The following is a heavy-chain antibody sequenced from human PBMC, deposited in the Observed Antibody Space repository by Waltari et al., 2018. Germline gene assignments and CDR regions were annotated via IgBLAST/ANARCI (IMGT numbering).Heavy chain of an antibody. D-gene: IGHD6-13*01. J-gene: IGHJ5*02. CDR1: GYSFTHYW. Sequence: EVQLVQSGVEVKQPGESLKISWKGSGYSFTHYWIGLGRQMPGKGLEWMGIIYPGDSDTRYSPSFQGQVTISADKSISTAYLQWSRLKASDTAMYYCARHREQLANNWFDPWGQGTLVTVSS. V-gene: IGHV5-51*01. CDR2: IYPGDSDT. CDR3: ARHREQLANNWFDP.